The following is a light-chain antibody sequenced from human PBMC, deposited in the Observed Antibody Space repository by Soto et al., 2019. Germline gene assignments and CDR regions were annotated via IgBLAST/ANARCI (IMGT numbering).Light chain of an antibody. J-gene: IGKJ1*01. CDR1: QSISSW. V-gene: IGKV1-5*01. CDR2: DAS. CDR3: QQYNNYWT. Sequence: DIQMTQSPSTLSASVGDRVTITCRASQSISSWLAWYQQKPGKAPKLLIYDASSVESGVPSRFSGSGSATEFTLSISSLQPDDFATYYCQQYNNYWTCGQGTRVEIK.